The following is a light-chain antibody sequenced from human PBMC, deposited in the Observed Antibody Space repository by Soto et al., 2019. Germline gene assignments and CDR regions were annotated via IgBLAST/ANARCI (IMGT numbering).Light chain of an antibody. CDR3: QDYNSNDPT. CDR2: DAS. V-gene: IGKV1-5*01. J-gene: IGKJ1*01. CDR1: QSISSW. Sequence: DIQMTQSPSTLSASVGDRVTITCRSSQSISSWLAWYQQKPGKAPNLLIYDASRLESVVPSRFSGSGSGTTFTLTISSLQPDDCATDYCQDYNSNDPTFGQGTKVDIK.